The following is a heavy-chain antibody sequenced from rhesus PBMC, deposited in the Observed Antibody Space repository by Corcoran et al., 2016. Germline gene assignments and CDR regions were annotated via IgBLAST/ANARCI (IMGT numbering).Heavy chain of an antibody. Sequence: EVQLVQSGAEVKRPGESLKISCKTSGYSFTSYWISWVRQMPGKGLEWMGALDPSDSDTRYSPSFQGPVTRSADKSISTAYLQWSSLKASDAATYYCAKESIAAAAYYYGLDSWGQGVVVTVSS. CDR2: LDPSDSDT. D-gene: IGHD6-25*01. CDR3: AKESIAAAAYYYGLDS. CDR1: GYSFTSYW. J-gene: IGHJ6*01. V-gene: IGHV5-2*01.